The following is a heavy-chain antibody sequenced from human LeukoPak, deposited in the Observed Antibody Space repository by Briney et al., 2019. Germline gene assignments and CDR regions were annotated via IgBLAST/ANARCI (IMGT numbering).Heavy chain of an antibody. CDR3: ARGRNTSAFAFLDY. V-gene: IGHV3-48*03. CDR2: IDSSGSII. Sequence: PGGSLRLSCTASGFTFSSYGMNWVRQAPGKGPEWVSYIDSSGSIIYDADSVKGRFNISRDNAKNSLYLQLNSLRAEDTAVYFCARGRNTSAFAFLDYWGPGTLVTISS. J-gene: IGHJ4*02. D-gene: IGHD2-15*01. CDR1: GFTFSSYG.